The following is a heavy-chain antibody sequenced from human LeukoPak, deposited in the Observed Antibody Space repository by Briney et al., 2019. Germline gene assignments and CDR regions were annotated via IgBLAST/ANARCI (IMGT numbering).Heavy chain of an antibody. CDR1: GYSFTTSW. CDR2: IYPGDSDT. V-gene: IGHV5-51*01. Sequence: VSMNISCKGSGYSFTTSWIGWVRQMPGKGLEWMGFIYPGDSDTRYSPSFQGHVTISADKSISTAYLQWSSLKASDTAMYYCARQITGVWFDPWGQGTLVTVSS. D-gene: IGHD7-27*01. CDR3: ARQITGVWFDP. J-gene: IGHJ5*02.